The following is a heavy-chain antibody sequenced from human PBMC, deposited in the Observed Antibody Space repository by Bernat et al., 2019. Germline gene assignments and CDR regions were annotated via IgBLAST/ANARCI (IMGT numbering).Heavy chain of an antibody. CDR1: GGTFSSYA. V-gene: IGHV1-69*01. CDR2: IIPIFGTA. CDR3: ARDDYCSGGSCREFDY. D-gene: IGHD2-15*01. Sequence: QVQLVQSGAEVKKPGSSVKVSCKASGGTFSSYAISWVRQAPGPGLEWMGGIIPIFGTANYAQKFQGRVTITADESTSTAYMELGSLRSEDTAVYYCARDDYCSGGSCREFDYWGQGTLVTVSS. J-gene: IGHJ4*02.